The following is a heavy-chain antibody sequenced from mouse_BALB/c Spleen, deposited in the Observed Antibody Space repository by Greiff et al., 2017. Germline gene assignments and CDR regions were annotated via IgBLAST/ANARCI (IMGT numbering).Heavy chain of an antibody. CDR2: INPGSGGT. Sequence: QVQLQQSGAELVRPGTSVKVSCKASGYAFTNYLIEWVKQRPGQGLEWIGVINPGSGGTNYNEKFKGKATLTADKSSSTAYMQLSSLTSDDSAVYFCARDDYDVDFDYWGQGTTLTVSS. CDR1: GYAFTNYL. D-gene: IGHD2-4*01. V-gene: IGHV1-54*01. CDR3: ARDDYDVDFDY. J-gene: IGHJ2*01.